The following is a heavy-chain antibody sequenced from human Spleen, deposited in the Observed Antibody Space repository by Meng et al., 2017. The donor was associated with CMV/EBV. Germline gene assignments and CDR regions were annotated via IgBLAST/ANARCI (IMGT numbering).Heavy chain of an antibody. Sequence: GGSLRLSCEASGFTFSSYWMHWVRQAPGKGLEWVAVIWHDGSNKDYADSVKGRFTISRDNSKNTLYLQMNSLRAEDTAVYYCASHCTSTSCYIIWGQGTMVTVSS. V-gene: IGHV3-33*08. D-gene: IGHD2-2*02. CDR3: ASHCTSTSCYII. CDR1: GFTFSSYW. CDR2: IWHDGSNK. J-gene: IGHJ3*02.